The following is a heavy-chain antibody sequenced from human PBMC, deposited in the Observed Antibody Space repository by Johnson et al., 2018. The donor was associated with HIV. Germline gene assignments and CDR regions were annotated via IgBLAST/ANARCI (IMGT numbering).Heavy chain of an antibody. CDR1: GFTFSNAW. V-gene: IGHV3-66*02. CDR2: IGSTGTT. Sequence: VQLVESGGGVVQPGGSLRLSCAASGFTFSNAWMSWVRQAPGKGLEWLSIIGSTGTTFYADSVKGRFTISRDNSKNTLYLQMNSLRAEDTAVYSCAKGVGGWELVLDAFDVWGQGTMVTVSS. D-gene: IGHD1-26*01. J-gene: IGHJ3*01. CDR3: AKGVGGWELVLDAFDV.